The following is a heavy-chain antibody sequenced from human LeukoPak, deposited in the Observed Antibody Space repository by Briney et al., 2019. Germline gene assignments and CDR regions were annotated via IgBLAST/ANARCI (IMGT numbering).Heavy chain of an antibody. CDR1: GYTFTSYY. Sequence: ASVKVSCKASGYTFTSYYMHWVRQAPGQGLEWMGIINPSGGSTSYAQKFQGRVTMTRDTSTSTIYMELSSLRSEDTAVYYCATSTSSEGYYFDYWGQGTLVTVSS. J-gene: IGHJ4*02. D-gene: IGHD2-2*01. CDR3: ATSTSSEGYYFDY. V-gene: IGHV1-46*01. CDR2: INPSGGST.